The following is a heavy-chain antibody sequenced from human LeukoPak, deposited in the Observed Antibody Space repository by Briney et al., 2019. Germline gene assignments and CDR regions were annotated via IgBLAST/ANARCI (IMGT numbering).Heavy chain of an antibody. Sequence: PGGSLRLSCAASGFTFSSYAMSWVRQAPGKGLEWVSAISGSGGSTYYADSVKGRFTISRDNSKNTLYLQRNSLRAEATAEYYCAKGEGDFVFDYRGQGTLVTVSS. CDR3: AKGEGDFVFDY. D-gene: IGHD2-21*02. V-gene: IGHV3-23*01. CDR2: ISGSGGST. CDR1: GFTFSSYA. J-gene: IGHJ4*02.